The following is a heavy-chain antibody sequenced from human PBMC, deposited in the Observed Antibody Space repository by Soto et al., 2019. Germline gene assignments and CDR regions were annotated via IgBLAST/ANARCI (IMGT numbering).Heavy chain of an antibody. CDR1: GDSISGFY. J-gene: IGHJ4*02. CDR3: ARGHSSGRIFDY. Sequence: PSETLSLTCTVSGDSISGFYWTWIRQPPGKGLEWIGHIYNSGSTNYNPSLKSRVTISVDTSKNQFSLKLNSVTAADTAVYYCARGHSSGRIFDYWGQGSQVTVSS. CDR2: IYNSGST. D-gene: IGHD6-19*01. V-gene: IGHV4-59*01.